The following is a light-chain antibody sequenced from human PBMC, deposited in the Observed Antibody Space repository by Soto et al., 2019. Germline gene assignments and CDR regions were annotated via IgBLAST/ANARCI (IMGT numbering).Light chain of an antibody. CDR2: SAS. Sequence: EVVLTQSPGTLSLSPGERATLSCRASQSINNNLAWYQHKPDQAPRLLIYSASSRAAGIPDRFSGSGSRTDFTLTISRLEPEDFAVYYCQQYGTSRVTFGPGTKVDIK. CDR3: QQYGTSRVT. J-gene: IGKJ3*01. CDR1: QSINNN. V-gene: IGKV3-20*01.